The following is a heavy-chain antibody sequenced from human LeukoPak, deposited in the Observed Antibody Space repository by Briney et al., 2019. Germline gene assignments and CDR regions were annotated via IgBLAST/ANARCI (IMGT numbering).Heavy chain of an antibody. V-gene: IGHV1-2*06. D-gene: IGHD3-3*01. CDR1: GYTFTGYY. J-gene: IGHJ5*02. Sequence: ASVKVSCKASGYTFTGYYMHWVRQAPGQGLEWMGRINPNSGGTTYAQKFQGRVTVTRDTSTSTVYMELSSLRSEDTAVYYCARAPQSYDFWSGYYLPGVEDWFDPWGQGTLVTVSS. CDR2: INPNSGGT. CDR3: ARAPQSYDFWSGYYLPGVEDWFDP.